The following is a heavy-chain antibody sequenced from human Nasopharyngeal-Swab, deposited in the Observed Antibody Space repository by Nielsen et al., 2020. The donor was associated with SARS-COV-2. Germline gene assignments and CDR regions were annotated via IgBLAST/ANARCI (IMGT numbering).Heavy chain of an antibody. Sequence: GESLKISCAASGFPFSTYWMDWVRQAPGKGPEWVSRIDNDDRRTFYADLVKGRFTISRDNTKNTLYLQMNSLSAEDTALYYCVKYGSGWGQGTLVTVSS. CDR1: GFPFSTYW. CDR3: VKYGSG. CDR2: IDNDDRRT. V-gene: IGHV3-74*01. D-gene: IGHD6-19*01. J-gene: IGHJ4*02.